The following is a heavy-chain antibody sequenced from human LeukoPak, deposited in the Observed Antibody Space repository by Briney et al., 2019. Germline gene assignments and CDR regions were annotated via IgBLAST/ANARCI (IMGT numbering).Heavy chain of an antibody. D-gene: IGHD6-6*01. CDR1: GFTFSNAW. CDR3: TTLLSSIAARRADY. CDR2: IKSKTDGGTT. Sequence: GGSLRLSCAASGFTFSNAWTSWVRQAPGKGLEWVGRIKSKTDGGTTDYAAPVKGRFTISRDDSKNTLYLQMNSLKTEDTAVYYCTTLLSSIAARRADYWGQGTLVTVSS. J-gene: IGHJ4*02. V-gene: IGHV3-15*01.